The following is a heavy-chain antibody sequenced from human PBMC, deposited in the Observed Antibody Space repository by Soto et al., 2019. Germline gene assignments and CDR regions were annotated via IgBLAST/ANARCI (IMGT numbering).Heavy chain of an antibody. Sequence: EVQLLESGGGLVQPGGSLRLSCAASGFTFSSYAMSWVRQVPGKGLEWVSGISWNSVAIHYADSVKGRFTISRDNAKNSLYLQMNNLRGEDTALYYCAKATRLTDTGSDWGQGTLVTVSS. D-gene: IGHD2-8*02. V-gene: IGHV3-9*01. CDR2: ISWNSVAI. J-gene: IGHJ4*02. CDR1: GFTFSSYA. CDR3: AKATRLTDTGSD.